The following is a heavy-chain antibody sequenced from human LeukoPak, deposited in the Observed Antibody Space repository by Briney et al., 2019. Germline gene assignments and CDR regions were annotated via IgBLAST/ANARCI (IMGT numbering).Heavy chain of an antibody. CDR2: ISHSGSP. J-gene: IGHJ4*02. D-gene: IGHD3-16*02. CDR3: AREGRENIAIGVD. Sequence: SETLSLTCTVSGYSISSGYYWGWFRQPPGRGLEWTASISHSGSPYYNPSLKSRVTISEDLSRNVFSLTLNSVTAADAAVYYCAREGRENIAIGVDWGQGALVTVSS. CDR1: GYSISSGYY. V-gene: IGHV4-38-2*02.